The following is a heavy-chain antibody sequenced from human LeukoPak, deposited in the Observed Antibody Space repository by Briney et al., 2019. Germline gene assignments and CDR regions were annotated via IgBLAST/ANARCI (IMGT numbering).Heavy chain of an antibody. CDR1: GFTFSSYS. J-gene: IGHJ4*02. Sequence: GGSLRLSCAASGFTFSSYSMNWVRQAPGKGLEWVSYISSSSSTIYYADSVKGRFTISRDNAKNSLYLQMNSLRAEDTAVYYCAKGARRDYGDYWGQGTLVTVSS. V-gene: IGHV3-48*01. CDR3: AKGARRDYGDY. CDR2: ISSSSSTI.